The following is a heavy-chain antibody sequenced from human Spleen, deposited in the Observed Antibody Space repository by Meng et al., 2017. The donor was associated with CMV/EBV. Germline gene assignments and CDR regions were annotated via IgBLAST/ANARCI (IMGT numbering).Heavy chain of an antibody. D-gene: IGHD1/OR15-1a*01. CDR1: GFTFNKYW. CDR3: ARDFFPAGTTPRLYYYGMDV. V-gene: IGHV3-74*01. J-gene: IGHJ6*02. Sequence: GESLKISCEASGFTFNKYWMYWVRQAPGKGLVWVSRIVSDGSSTSYADSVKGRFTISRDNAKNTLYLQMSGLRAEDTAVYYCARDFFPAGTTPRLYYYGMDVWGQGTTVTVSS. CDR2: IVSDGSST.